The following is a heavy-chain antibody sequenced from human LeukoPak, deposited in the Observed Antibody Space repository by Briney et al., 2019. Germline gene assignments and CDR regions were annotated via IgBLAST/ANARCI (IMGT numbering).Heavy chain of an antibody. V-gene: IGHV3-30-3*01. Sequence: GGSLRLSCAASGFTFSSYAMHWVRQAPGKGLEWVAVISYDGSNKYYADSVKGRFTISRDNSKNTLYLQMNSLRAEDTAVYYCARDLEEDRYFDLWGRGTLVTVSS. CDR3: ARDLEEDRYFDL. CDR2: ISYDGSNK. CDR1: GFTFSSYA. J-gene: IGHJ2*01.